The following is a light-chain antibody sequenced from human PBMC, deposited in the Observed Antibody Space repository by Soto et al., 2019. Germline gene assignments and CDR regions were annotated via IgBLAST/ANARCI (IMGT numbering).Light chain of an antibody. Sequence: EIVLTQSPATLSLSPGERATLSCRASPTARSYLAWYQQKPGQAPRLLIYGASSRATGIPDRFSGSGSGTDFTLTISRLEPEDFAVYYCQQYGGSPRTFGQGTKVDI. CDR3: QQYGGSPRT. V-gene: IGKV3-20*01. J-gene: IGKJ1*01. CDR1: PTARSY. CDR2: GAS.